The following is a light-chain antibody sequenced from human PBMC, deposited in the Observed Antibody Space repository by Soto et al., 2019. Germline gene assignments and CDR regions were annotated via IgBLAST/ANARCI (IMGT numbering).Light chain of an antibody. J-gene: IGKJ4*01. CDR1: QSVSSN. Sequence: EIVMTQSPATLSVSPGERATLACRASQSVSSNLAWYQQKPGQAPRLLIYGASTRATGIPARFSGSGSGTEFTLTISSLQSEDFAVYFCQQYSNWPPVTFGVGTKVEIK. CDR3: QQYSNWPPVT. V-gene: IGKV3D-15*01. CDR2: GAS.